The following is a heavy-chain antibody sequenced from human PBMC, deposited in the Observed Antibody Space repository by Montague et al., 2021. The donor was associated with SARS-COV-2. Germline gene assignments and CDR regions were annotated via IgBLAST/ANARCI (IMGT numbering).Heavy chain of an antibody. D-gene: IGHD3-10*01. CDR3: ARIGTVRGGMAATHRYYGMDV. Sequence: LEWLALIDLDDDKYYSPSLKTRLTISKDTSKNQVVLTMTNMDPVDTATDYCARIGTVRGGMAATHRYYGMDVWGKGTTVTVSS. V-gene: IGHV2-70*01. J-gene: IGHJ6*04. CDR2: IDLDDDK.